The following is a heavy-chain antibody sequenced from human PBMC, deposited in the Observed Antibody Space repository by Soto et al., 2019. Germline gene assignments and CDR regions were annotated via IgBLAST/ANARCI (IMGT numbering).Heavy chain of an antibody. CDR3: AQSKVGATSNYFDY. Sequence: PGGSLRLSCAASGFTFSSYAMSWVRQAPGKGLEWVSAISGSGGSTYYADSVKGRFTISRDNSKNTLYLQMNSLRAEDTAIYYCAQSKVGATSNYFDYWGQETLVTVSS. CDR2: ISGSGGST. V-gene: IGHV3-23*01. J-gene: IGHJ4*02. CDR1: GFTFSSYA. D-gene: IGHD1-26*01.